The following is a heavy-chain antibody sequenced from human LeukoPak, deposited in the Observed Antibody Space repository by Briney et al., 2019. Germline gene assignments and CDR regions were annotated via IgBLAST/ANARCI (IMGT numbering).Heavy chain of an antibody. J-gene: IGHJ3*02. CDR3: ARDWKTGGGYCTNGVCYRDAFDI. D-gene: IGHD2-8*01. CDR1: GGSISSSSYY. Sequence: SETLSLTCTVSGGSISSSSYYWGWIRQPPGKGLEWIGSIYYSGSTYYNPSLKSRITISVDTSKNQFSLKLSSVTAADTAVYYCARDWKTGGGYCTNGVCYRDAFDIWGQGTMVTVSS. V-gene: IGHV4-39*07. CDR2: IYYSGST.